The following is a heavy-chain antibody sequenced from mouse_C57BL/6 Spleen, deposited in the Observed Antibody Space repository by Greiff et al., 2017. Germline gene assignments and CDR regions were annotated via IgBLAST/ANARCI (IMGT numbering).Heavy chain of an antibody. CDR2: IHPSASDT. J-gene: IGHJ4*01. V-gene: IGHV1-74*01. CDR1: GYTFTSYW. CDR3: AIELLWSRHAMDY. Sequence: VQLQQSGAELVKPGASVKVSCKASGYTFTSYWMHWVKQRPGQGLEWIGRIHPSASDTNYNQKFKGKATLTVDKSSSTDYMQLSSLTSEDSAVYYCAIELLWSRHAMDYWGQGTSVTVSS. D-gene: IGHD2-1*01.